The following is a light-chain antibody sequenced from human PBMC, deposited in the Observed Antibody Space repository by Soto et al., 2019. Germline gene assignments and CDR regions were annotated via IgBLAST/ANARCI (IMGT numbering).Light chain of an antibody. CDR3: QQSYNTPFT. Sequence: DLQMTQSPSSLSASVGDRVTITCRASQSISTYLNWYQQKPGEAPKLLIFAASSLQSGVPSTFSGSGSGTDFTLTISSLQPEDFATYYCQQSYNTPFTFGPGTKVDLK. CDR2: AAS. J-gene: IGKJ3*01. CDR1: QSISTY. V-gene: IGKV1-39*01.